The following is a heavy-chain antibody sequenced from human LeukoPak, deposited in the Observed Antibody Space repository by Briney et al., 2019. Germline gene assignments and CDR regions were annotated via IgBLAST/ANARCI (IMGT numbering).Heavy chain of an antibody. J-gene: IGHJ4*02. Sequence: GVSLRLSCTASGFTFSAYATHWVRQAPGKGLEWVAFIRYNGGKEHHADSVKGRFTISRDNSKNTLYLQMNSLRAEDTAVYYCAKVSSSCPDCSFDSWGQGTLVTVSS. CDR2: IRYNGGKE. CDR3: AKVSSSCPDCSFDS. V-gene: IGHV3-30*02. D-gene: IGHD6-13*01. CDR1: GFTFSAYA.